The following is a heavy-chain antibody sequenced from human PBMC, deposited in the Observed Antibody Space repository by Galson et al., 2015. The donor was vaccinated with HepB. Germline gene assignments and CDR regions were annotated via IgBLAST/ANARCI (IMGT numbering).Heavy chain of an antibody. D-gene: IGHD4-17*01. V-gene: IGHV3-30-3*01. J-gene: IGHJ4*02. CDR2: ISYDGSNK. CDR1: GFTFSSYA. CDR3: ATMHDYGDYGVAGLGDY. Sequence: SLRLSCAASGFTFSSYAMHWVRQAPGKGLEWVAVISYDGSNKYYADSVKGRFTISRDNSKNTLYLQMNSLRAEDTAVYYCATMHDYGDYGVAGLGDYWGQRTLVTVSS.